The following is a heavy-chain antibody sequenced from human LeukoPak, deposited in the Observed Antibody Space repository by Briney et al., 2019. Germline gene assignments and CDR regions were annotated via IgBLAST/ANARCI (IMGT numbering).Heavy chain of an antibody. Sequence: GGSLRLSCAASGFTFSSYAMSWVRQAPGKGLEWVSAISGSGGSTYYADSVKGRFTISRDNSKNTLYLQMNSLRAEDTAVYYCAKDGIAAYYYYYMDVWGKGTTVTVSS. CDR2: ISGSGGST. CDR1: GFTFSSYA. J-gene: IGHJ6*03. V-gene: IGHV3-23*01. CDR3: AKDGIAAYYYYYMDV. D-gene: IGHD6-13*01.